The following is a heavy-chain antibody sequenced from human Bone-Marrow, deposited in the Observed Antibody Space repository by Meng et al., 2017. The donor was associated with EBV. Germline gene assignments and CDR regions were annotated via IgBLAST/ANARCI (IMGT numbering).Heavy chain of an antibody. Sequence: VQVVRAGAEVKRPGSSVKVSCKTSGGTFRSDAISWVRQAPGQGLEWMGGLIPLSDAPHYAQKFQGRVTITADESTSTHYLDLSGLRAEDTAVYYCASESGRGFTPDYWGQGTLVTVSS. CDR1: GGTFRSDA. CDR3: ASESGRGFTPDY. CDR2: LIPLSDAP. V-gene: IGHV1-69*01. J-gene: IGHJ4*02. D-gene: IGHD3-10*01.